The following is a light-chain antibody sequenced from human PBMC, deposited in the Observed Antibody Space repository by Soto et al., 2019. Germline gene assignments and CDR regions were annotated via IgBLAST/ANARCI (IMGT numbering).Light chain of an antibody. CDR2: YDG. CDR1: DIATKS. J-gene: IGLJ2*01. Sequence: SYELTQPPSVSVAPGKTARITCGGNDIATKSVHWYLQKPGQAPVLVIYYDGDRPSGVPERFSGSNSENTATLTISRVEAGEEADYYCQVWDRASDHVVFGGGTKVTVL. CDR3: QVWDRASDHVV. V-gene: IGLV3-21*04.